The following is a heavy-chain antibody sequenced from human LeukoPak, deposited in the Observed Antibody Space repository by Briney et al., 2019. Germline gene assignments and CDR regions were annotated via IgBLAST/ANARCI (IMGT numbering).Heavy chain of an antibody. CDR3: ARNVGWFRFDY. V-gene: IGHV3-7*03. CDR1: GFTFSTYW. D-gene: IGHD2-15*01. Sequence: TGGSLRLSCAASGFTFSTYWMDWVRQAPGKGLEWVANIKEDGSGKYYEDSVKGRFTISRDNAKNSLYLQMNSLRAEDTAVYYCARNVGWFRFDYWGQGTLVTVSS. CDR2: IKEDGSGK. J-gene: IGHJ4*02.